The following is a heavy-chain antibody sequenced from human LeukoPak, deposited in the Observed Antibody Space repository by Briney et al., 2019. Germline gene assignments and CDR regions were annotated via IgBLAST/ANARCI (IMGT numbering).Heavy chain of an antibody. Sequence: PSETLSLTYTVSGGSISSSSYYWGWIRQPPGKGLEWIGSIYYSGSTYYNPSLKSRVTISVDTSKNQFSLKLSSVTAADTAVYYCAPHSSGWYGAFGYWGQGTLVTVSS. D-gene: IGHD6-19*01. CDR1: GGSISSSSYY. CDR2: IYYSGST. V-gene: IGHV4-39*01. J-gene: IGHJ4*02. CDR3: APHSSGWYGAFGY.